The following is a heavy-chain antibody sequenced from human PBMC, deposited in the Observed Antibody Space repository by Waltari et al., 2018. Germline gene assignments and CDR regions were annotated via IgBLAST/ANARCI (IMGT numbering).Heavy chain of an antibody. CDR2: IKQDGSEK. CDR1: GFTFSSFW. D-gene: IGHD1-1*01. J-gene: IGHJ6*02. CDR3: ARDHGRGGMDV. Sequence: EVQLVESGGGLVQPGGSLRLACDASGFTFSSFWLSWVRQAPGKGLEWVANIKQDGSEKYYADSGKGRFTISRDNAKNSLYLQMNSLRAEDTAVYYCARDHGRGGMDVWGQGTTVTVSS. V-gene: IGHV3-7*03.